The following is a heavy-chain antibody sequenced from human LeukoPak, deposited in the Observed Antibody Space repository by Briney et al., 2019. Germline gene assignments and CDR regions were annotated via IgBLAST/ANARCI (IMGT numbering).Heavy chain of an antibody. D-gene: IGHD6-6*01. CDR2: IYYSGST. CDR3: ARGSSSSGTYYYYYMDV. V-gene: IGHV4-39*07. CDR1: GGSISSYNYY. Sequence: PSETLSLTCTVSGGSISSYNYYWGWIRQPPGKGLEWIGSIYYSGSTYYTPSLKSRVTISVDRSKNQFSLKLSSVTAADTAVYYCARGSSSSGTYYYYYMDVWGKGTTVTVSS. J-gene: IGHJ6*03.